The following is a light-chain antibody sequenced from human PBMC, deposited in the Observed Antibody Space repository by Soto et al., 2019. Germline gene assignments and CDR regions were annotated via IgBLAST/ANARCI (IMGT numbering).Light chain of an antibody. Sequence: DIKMTQSPSSLSASVGDRVTITCRASQYISNYLNWYQQKSGTAPKLLIHTASTLQSGVPSRFSGRGSGPDFTLTISSVQLDDFAIYFCQQSYSTPPTFGQGPPWRSN. CDR1: QYISNY. CDR2: TAS. V-gene: IGKV1-39*01. CDR3: QQSYSTPPT. J-gene: IGKJ2*01.